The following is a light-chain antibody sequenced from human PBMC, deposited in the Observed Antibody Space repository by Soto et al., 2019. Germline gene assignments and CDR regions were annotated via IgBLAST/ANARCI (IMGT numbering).Light chain of an antibody. CDR1: SSDVGSYRF. J-gene: IGLJ1*01. V-gene: IGLV2-11*01. CDR2: DVT. CDR3: CSYAGTYSYV. Sequence: QSVLTQPRSVSGSPGQSVTISCTGTSSDVGSYRFVSWYQQHPGKAPKLMIYDVTKRPSGVPDRFSGSKSGNTASLPISGLQAEDEADYYCCSYAGTYSYVFGTGTKLTVL.